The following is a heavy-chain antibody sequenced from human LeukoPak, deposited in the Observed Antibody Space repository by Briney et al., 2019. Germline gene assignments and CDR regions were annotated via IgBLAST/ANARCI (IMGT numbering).Heavy chain of an antibody. CDR1: GGTFSSYA. CDR3: ARDGDIAAAGDYYYYYMDV. CDR2: IIPIFGTA. Sequence: ASVKVSCKASGGTFSSYAISWVRQAPGQGLEWMGGIIPIFGTANYAQKFQGRVRITTDESTSTAYMELSSLRSEDTAVYYCARDGDIAAAGDYYYYYMDVWGKGTTVTVSS. D-gene: IGHD6-13*01. V-gene: IGHV1-69*05. J-gene: IGHJ6*03.